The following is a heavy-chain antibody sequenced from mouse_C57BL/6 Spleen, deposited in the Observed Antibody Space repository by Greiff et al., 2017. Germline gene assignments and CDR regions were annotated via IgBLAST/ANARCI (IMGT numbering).Heavy chain of an antibody. Sequence: QVQLQQSGPGLVAPSQSLSITCTVSGFSLTSYGVDWVRQSPGQGLEWLGVIWGVGSTNYNSALKSRLSISKDNSKSQVFLNMNSLQTDDAAMYCCASGRFPFAYWGQGTLVTVSA. CDR3: ASGRFPFAY. J-gene: IGHJ3*01. CDR2: IWGVGST. CDR1: GFSLTSYG. V-gene: IGHV2-6*01.